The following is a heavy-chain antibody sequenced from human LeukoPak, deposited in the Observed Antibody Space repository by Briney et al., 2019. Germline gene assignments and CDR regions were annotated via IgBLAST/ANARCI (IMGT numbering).Heavy chain of an antibody. Sequence: GESLKISCKGSGHSFTSYWIGWVRQMPGKGLEWMGIIYPGDSDTRYSPSFQGQVTISADKSISTAYLQWSSLKASDTAMYYCARRIAAAGTWFDPWGQGTLVTVSS. V-gene: IGHV5-51*01. CDR1: GHSFTSYW. CDR2: IYPGDSDT. D-gene: IGHD6-13*01. J-gene: IGHJ5*02. CDR3: ARRIAAAGTWFDP.